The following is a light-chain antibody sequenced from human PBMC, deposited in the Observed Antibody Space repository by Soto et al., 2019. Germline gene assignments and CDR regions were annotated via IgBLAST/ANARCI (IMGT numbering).Light chain of an antibody. CDR2: DTS. CDR1: QSVRGRY. Sequence: EIVLTQSPGTLSLSPGERATLSCRASQSVRGRYLAWYQQKPGQAPSLLIYDTSTRATGVPDRFSGSGSGTDFALTISRVEPEDFAIYFCQQYGSSPGTFGQGTKVDIK. CDR3: QQYGSSPGT. J-gene: IGKJ1*01. V-gene: IGKV3-20*01.